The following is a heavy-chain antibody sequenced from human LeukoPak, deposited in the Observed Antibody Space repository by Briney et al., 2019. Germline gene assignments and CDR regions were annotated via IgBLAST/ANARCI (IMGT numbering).Heavy chain of an antibody. J-gene: IGHJ5*01. Sequence: PSETLSLTCTVSGGSISSSSYYWGWVRQAPGKGLEWVSGITGSGANAYYADSVKGRFTISRDNSRNTLYLQMNSLRAEDTAVYHCAKDDSYIRFYSWGQGTLVTVSS. CDR2: ITGSGANA. D-gene: IGHD3-22*01. CDR3: AKDDSYIRFYS. CDR1: GGSISSSSYY. V-gene: IGHV3-23*01.